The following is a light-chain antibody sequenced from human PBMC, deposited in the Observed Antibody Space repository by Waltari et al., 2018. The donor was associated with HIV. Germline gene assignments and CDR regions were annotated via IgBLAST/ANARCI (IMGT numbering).Light chain of an antibody. CDR2: GAF. V-gene: IGKV1-NL1*01. CDR1: QDISNS. CDR3: QQYYGVPLT. Sequence: DIQMTQSPSSLSASIGDTVTIPCRASQDISNSGSWFQQQPGKVPKLLVHGAFILQRGVPSRFSGSGSGTNYTLTISGLQSDDFAAYFCQQYYGVPLTFGGGTRVDI. J-gene: IGKJ4*01.